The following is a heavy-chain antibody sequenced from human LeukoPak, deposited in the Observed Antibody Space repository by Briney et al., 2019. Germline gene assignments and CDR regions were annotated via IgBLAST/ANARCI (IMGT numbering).Heavy chain of an antibody. CDR3: ATDLVSKGLVEGFDY. CDR1: GYTFTSYD. CDR2: MNPNSGNT. D-gene: IGHD6-6*01. J-gene: IGHJ4*02. Sequence: ASVKVSCKASGYTFTSYDINWVRQATGQGLEWMGWMNPNSGNTGYAQKFQGRVTITRNTSISTAYMELSSLRSEDTAVYYCATDLVSKGLVEGFDYWGQGTLVTVSS. V-gene: IGHV1-8*03.